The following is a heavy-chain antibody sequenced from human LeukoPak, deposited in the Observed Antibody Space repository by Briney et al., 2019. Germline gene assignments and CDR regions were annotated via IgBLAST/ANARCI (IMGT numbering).Heavy chain of an antibody. J-gene: IGHJ4*02. Sequence: SETLSLTCGVSGYSISSGYYWGWIRQSPGKGLEWIGSTYHTGNTNYNPSLKSRVTISVDTSKNQFSLRLTSVTAADTAVYYCARDGEVVTAIIRFFDYWGQGTLVTVSS. CDR3: ARDGEVVTAIIRFFDY. D-gene: IGHD2-21*02. CDR1: GYSISSGYY. CDR2: TYHTGNT. V-gene: IGHV4-38-2*02.